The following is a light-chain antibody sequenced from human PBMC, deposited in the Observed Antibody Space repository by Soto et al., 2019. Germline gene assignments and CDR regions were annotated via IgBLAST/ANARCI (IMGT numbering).Light chain of an antibody. J-gene: IGKJ1*01. CDR2: TAS. Sequence: DIQMTQPPSSLSASVGDRVSITCRASQNIASHLNWYQQKPGKAPKLLIYTASNLRGGVPSRFSGSGSGTDFSLTISSLQPEDFATYYCQEGYDTGTFGQGTKVDIK. CDR1: QNIASH. V-gene: IGKV1-39*01. CDR3: QEGYDTGT.